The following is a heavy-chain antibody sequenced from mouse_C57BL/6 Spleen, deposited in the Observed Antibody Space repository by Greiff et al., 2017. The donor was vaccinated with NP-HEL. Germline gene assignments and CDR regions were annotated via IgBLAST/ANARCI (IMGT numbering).Heavy chain of an antibody. J-gene: IGHJ1*03. Sequence: QVQLQQPGAELVRPGSSVKLSCKASGYTFTSYWMHWVKQRPIQGLEWIGNIDPSDSETHYNQKFKDKATLTVDKSSSTAYMQLSSLTSEDSAVYYCASDYYYGSSYWYFDVWGTGTTVTVSS. CDR3: ASDYYYGSSYWYFDV. CDR2: IDPSDSET. V-gene: IGHV1-52*01. CDR1: GYTFTSYW. D-gene: IGHD1-1*01.